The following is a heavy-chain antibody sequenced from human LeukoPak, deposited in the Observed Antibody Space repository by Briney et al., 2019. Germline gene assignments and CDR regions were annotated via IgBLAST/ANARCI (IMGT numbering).Heavy chain of an antibody. D-gene: IGHD6-6*01. CDR1: GCTFSSYW. V-gene: IGHV3-7*01. Sequence: PGGSLRLSCAASGCTFSSYWMSWVRQAPGKGLEWVANIKQDGSEKYYVDSVKGRFTISRDNAKNSLYLQMNSLRAEDTAVYYCARDPYSSCEDPDYWGQGTLVTVSS. CDR3: ARDPYSSCEDPDY. CDR2: IKQDGSEK. J-gene: IGHJ4*02.